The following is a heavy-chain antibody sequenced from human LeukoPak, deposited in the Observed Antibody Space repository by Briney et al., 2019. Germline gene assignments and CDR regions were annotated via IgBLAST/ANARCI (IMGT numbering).Heavy chain of an antibody. Sequence: SETLSLACTVSGVSISSGDYYWSWIRQPPGTVLEWIGYVYHSGSTYYSPPLRNRVTLSVDTSKNQFSLKLSSVTAADTAVYYCARAHGSPSVRLFDSWGQGTLVTVSS. D-gene: IGHD3-10*01. CDR2: VYHSGST. J-gene: IGHJ4*02. CDR3: ARAHGSPSVRLFDS. V-gene: IGHV4-30-4*01. CDR1: GVSISSGDYY.